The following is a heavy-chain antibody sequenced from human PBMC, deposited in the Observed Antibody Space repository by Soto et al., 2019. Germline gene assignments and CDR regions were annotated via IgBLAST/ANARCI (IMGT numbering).Heavy chain of an antibody. J-gene: IGHJ6*03. D-gene: IGHD3-3*01. Sequence: LETLSLTCAVYGGSFSGYYWSWIRQPTGKGLEWIGEINHSGSTNYNPSLKSRVTISVDTSKNQFSLKLSSVTAADTAVYYCASLGLEFTYYYYYYMDVWGKGTTVTVSS. CDR3: ASLGLEFTYYYYYYMDV. CDR2: INHSGST. CDR1: GGSFSGYY. V-gene: IGHV4-34*01.